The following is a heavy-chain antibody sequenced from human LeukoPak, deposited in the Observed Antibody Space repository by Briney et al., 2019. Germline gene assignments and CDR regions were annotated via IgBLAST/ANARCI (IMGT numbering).Heavy chain of an antibody. D-gene: IGHD3-22*01. CDR2: IYYSGST. J-gene: IGHJ3*02. Sequence: SETLSLTCTVSGGSISSYYWNWIRQPPGKGLEWIGYIYYSGSTNYNPSLKSRVTISVDTSKNQFSLKLSSVTAADTAIYYCASHDIVASGTDAFDIWGQGTMVTVSS. CDR3: ASHDIVASGTDAFDI. CDR1: GGSISSYY. V-gene: IGHV4-59*08.